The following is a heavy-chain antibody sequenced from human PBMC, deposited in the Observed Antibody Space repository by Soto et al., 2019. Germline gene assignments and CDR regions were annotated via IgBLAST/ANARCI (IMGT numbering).Heavy chain of an antibody. V-gene: IGHV1-69*06. Sequence: SVKVSCKASGGTFSSYAISWVRQAPGQGLEWMGGIIPIFGTANYAQKFQGRVTITADKSTSTAYMELSSLRSEDTAVYYCAIDLDIVVVPAAIGFAFDIWGQGTMVTVSS. D-gene: IGHD2-2*03. CDR3: AIDLDIVVVPAAIGFAFDI. J-gene: IGHJ3*02. CDR1: GGTFSSYA. CDR2: IIPIFGTA.